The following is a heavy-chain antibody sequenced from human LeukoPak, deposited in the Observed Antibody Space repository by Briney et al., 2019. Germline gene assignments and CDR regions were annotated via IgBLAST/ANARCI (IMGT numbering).Heavy chain of an antibody. CDR2: INPYSGDT. V-gene: IGHV1-2*02. CDR1: GYTFTGYY. CDR3: ARLAMSGIGSDDF. J-gene: IGHJ4*02. Sequence: ASVKVSCKASGYTFTGYYVHWVRQAPGQGLKWMGWINPYSGDTNYAQNFQGRVTMTRDTSISKAYMELSSLKSDDTAVYYCARLAMSGIGSDDFWGQGTLVTVSS. D-gene: IGHD6-19*01.